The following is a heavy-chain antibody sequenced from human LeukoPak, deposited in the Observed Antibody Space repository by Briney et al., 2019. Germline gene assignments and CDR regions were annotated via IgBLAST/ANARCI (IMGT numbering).Heavy chain of an antibody. CDR3: AREYYYGSGSYYDNY. CDR1: GGTFSSYA. J-gene: IGHJ4*02. V-gene: IGHV1-69*05. Sequence: SVKVSCKASGGTFSSYAISWVRQAPGQGLEWMGGIIPIFGTANYAQKFQCRVTITTDESTSTAYMELSSLRSEDTAVYYCAREYYYGSGSYYDNYWGQGTLVTVSS. CDR2: IIPIFGTA. D-gene: IGHD3-10*01.